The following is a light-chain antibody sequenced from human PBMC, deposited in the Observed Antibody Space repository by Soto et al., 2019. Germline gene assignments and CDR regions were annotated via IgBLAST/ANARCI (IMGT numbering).Light chain of an antibody. J-gene: IGKJ4*01. V-gene: IGKV2-28*01. Sequence: DIVMTQFPLSLPVTPGEPASISCRSSQSLLHSKGYNYLDWYLQKPGQSPQLLIYLGSNRASGVPDRFSGSGSGTDFTLTISSLQAEDVAVYYCQQYYSTPLTFGGGTKVEIK. CDR3: QQYYSTPLT. CDR1: QSLLHSKGYNY. CDR2: LGS.